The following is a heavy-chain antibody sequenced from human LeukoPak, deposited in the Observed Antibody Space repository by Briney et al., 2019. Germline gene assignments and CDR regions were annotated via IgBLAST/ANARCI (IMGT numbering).Heavy chain of an antibody. CDR2: FDRGRDGE. D-gene: IGHD2-15*01. CDR3: AREVGSSRAFDI. Sequence: GGSLRLSRAGSGFSFSDYYMAWIRQTPGKGLQRVSFFDRGRDGEAHADSVKGRFTISRDNDKNSLFLLMSSLTAEDTAVYYCAREVGSSRAFDIWGQGTMVTVS. CDR1: GFSFSDYY. V-gene: IGHV3-11*05. J-gene: IGHJ3*02.